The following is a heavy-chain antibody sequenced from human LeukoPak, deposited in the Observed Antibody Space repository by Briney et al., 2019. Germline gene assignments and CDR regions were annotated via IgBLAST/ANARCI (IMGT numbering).Heavy chain of an antibody. CDR1: GFTFSSYW. Sequence: GGSLRLSCAASGFTFSSYWMTWVRQAPGKGLEWVANVNQDGSEKYYVDSVKGRFTISRDNAKNSLYLQMNSLRVEDTAVYYCARDRNWNYDYWGQGTLVTVSS. V-gene: IGHV3-7*05. D-gene: IGHD1-7*01. CDR3: ARDRNWNYDY. J-gene: IGHJ4*02. CDR2: VNQDGSEK.